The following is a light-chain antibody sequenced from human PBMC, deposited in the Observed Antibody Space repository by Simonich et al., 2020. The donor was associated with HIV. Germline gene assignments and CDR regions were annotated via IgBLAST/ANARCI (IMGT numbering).Light chain of an antibody. CDR1: QNIANN. V-gene: IGKV3D-15*01. CDR2: GAS. Sequence: EIVMTQSPATLSVSPGERATLSCRASQNIANNLAWYQQKPGQAPRLLIYGASSRATCIPDRFSGSGFGTEFTLTISSLQSEDFAVYYCQQYNKWPTFGGGTKVEIK. J-gene: IGKJ4*01. CDR3: QQYNKWPT.